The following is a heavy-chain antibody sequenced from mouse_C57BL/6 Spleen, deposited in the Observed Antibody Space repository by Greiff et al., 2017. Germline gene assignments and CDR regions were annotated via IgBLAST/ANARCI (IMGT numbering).Heavy chain of an antibody. D-gene: IGHD1-1*01. Sequence: VQLQQPGAELVKPGASVKLSCKASGYTFTSYWMQWVKQRPGQGLEWIGEIDPSDSYTNYNQKFKGKATLTVDTSSSTAYMQLSSLTSEDSAVYYCARSYYGSRRGYFDYWGQGTTLTVSS. CDR2: IDPSDSYT. V-gene: IGHV1-50*01. CDR1: GYTFTSYW. J-gene: IGHJ2*01. CDR3: ARSYYGSRRGYFDY.